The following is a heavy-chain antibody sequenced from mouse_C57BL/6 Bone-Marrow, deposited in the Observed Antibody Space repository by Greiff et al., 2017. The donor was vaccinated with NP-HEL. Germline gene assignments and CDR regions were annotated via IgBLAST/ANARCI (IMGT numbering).Heavy chain of an antibody. CDR2: IYPRSGNT. J-gene: IGHJ2*01. Sequence: QVQLQQSGAELARPGASVKLSCKASGYTFTSYGISWVKQRTGQGLEWIGEIYPRSGNTYYNEKFKGKATLTADKASSTVYMELRSLTSEDSAVYFCARGGTTVASFDYWGQGTTLTVSS. CDR3: ARGGTTVASFDY. CDR1: GYTFTSYG. V-gene: IGHV1-81*01. D-gene: IGHD1-1*01.